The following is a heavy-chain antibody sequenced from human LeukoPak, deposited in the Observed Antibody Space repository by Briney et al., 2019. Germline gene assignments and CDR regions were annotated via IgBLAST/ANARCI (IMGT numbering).Heavy chain of an antibody. CDR2: INWNGGST. Sequence: GGSLRLSCLASGFTFASLGMHWVRHAPGKGLEWVSGINWNGGSTSYADSVKGRFTISRDNSKNTLYLQMSSLRAEDTAVYYCAKGSYGDSYHYYYYMDVWGKGTTVTISS. CDR3: AKGSYGDSYHYYYYMDV. CDR1: GFTFASLG. J-gene: IGHJ6*03. V-gene: IGHV3-20*04. D-gene: IGHD4-17*01.